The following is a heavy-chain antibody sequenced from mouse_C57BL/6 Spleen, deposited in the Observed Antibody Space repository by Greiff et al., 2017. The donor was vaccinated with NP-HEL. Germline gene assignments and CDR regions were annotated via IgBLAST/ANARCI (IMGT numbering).Heavy chain of an antibody. Sequence: QVQLKQSGPGLVQPSQSLSITCTVSGFSLTSYGVHWVRQSPGKGLEWLGVIWSGGSTDYTAAFISRLSISKDNSKNQVFFKRNMLQADNTAIYYCARNYYGSSPFAYWGQGTLVTVSA. V-gene: IGHV2-2*01. CDR3: ARNYYGSSPFAY. D-gene: IGHD1-1*01. CDR1: GFSLTSYG. CDR2: IWSGGST. J-gene: IGHJ3*01.